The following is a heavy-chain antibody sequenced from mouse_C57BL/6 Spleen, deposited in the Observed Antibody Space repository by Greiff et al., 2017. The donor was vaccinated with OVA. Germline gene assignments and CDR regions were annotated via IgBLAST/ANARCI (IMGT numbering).Heavy chain of an antibody. Sequence: QVQLQQPGAELVKPGASVKLSCKASGYTFTSYWMQWVKQRPGQGLEWIGEIDPSDSYTNYNQKFKGKATLTVDTSSSTAYMQLSSLTSEDAAVYYCARGEDYEGFAYWGQGTLVTVSA. V-gene: IGHV1-50*01. CDR2: IDPSDSYT. CDR3: ARGEDYEGFAY. J-gene: IGHJ3*01. CDR1: GYTFTSYW. D-gene: IGHD2-4*01.